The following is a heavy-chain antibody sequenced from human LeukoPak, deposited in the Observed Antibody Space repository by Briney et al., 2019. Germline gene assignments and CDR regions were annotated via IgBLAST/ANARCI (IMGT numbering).Heavy chain of an antibody. CDR3: SREDPSGYSNV. CDR1: GDRVSSTSST. D-gene: IGHD6-13*01. J-gene: IGHJ4*02. Sequence: SETLSLTCVISGDRVSSTSSTWNWIRQSPSRGLEWLGRTYYRSKWYHNYAVSVESRITINPDTSKNQFSLQLTFVTPEDTAMYYCSREDPSGYSNVWGQGTLVTVSS. CDR2: TYYRSKWYH. V-gene: IGHV6-1*01.